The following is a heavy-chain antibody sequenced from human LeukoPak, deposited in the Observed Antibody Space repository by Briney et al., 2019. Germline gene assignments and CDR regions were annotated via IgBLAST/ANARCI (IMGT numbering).Heavy chain of an antibody. CDR3: AKEGPCLSTSCYVPFDY. J-gene: IGHJ4*02. CDR2: ISGSGGST. V-gene: IGHV3-23*01. CDR1: GFTFSSYA. D-gene: IGHD2-2*01. Sequence: GGSLRLSCAASGFTFSSYAMSWVRQAPGKGLEWVSAISGSGGSTYYADSVKGRFTISRDNSKNTLYLHMNSLRAEDTAVYYCAKEGPCLSTSCYVPFDYWGQGTLVTVSS.